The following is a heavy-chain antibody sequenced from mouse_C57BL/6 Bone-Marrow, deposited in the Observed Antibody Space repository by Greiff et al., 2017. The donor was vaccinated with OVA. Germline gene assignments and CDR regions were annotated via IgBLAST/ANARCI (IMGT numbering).Heavy chain of an antibody. V-gene: IGHV1-81*01. CDR3: ARYYGSSDHYWYFDV. J-gene: IGHJ1*03. Sequence: VHLVESGAELARPGASVKLSCKASGYTFTSYGISWVKQRTGQGLEWIGEIYPRSGNTYYNEKFKGKATLTADKSSSTAYMELRSLTSEDSAVYFCARYYGSSDHYWYFDVWGTGTTVTVSS. CDR1: GYTFTSYG. D-gene: IGHD1-1*01. CDR2: IYPRSGNT.